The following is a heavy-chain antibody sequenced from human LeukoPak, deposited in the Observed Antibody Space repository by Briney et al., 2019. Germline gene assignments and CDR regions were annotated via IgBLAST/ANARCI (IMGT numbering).Heavy chain of an antibody. Sequence: SETLSLTCTVSGGSISSYYWSWIRQPPGKGLEWIGYIYYSGSTNYNPSLKSRVTISVDTSKNQFSLKLSSVTAADTAVYYCARALAAAGTGPWFDPWGQGTLVTVSS. CDR2: IYYSGST. J-gene: IGHJ5*02. CDR3: ARALAAAGTGPWFDP. V-gene: IGHV4-59*01. D-gene: IGHD6-13*01. CDR1: GGSISSYY.